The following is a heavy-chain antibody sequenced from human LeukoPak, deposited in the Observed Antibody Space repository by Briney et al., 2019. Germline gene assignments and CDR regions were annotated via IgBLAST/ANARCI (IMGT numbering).Heavy chain of an antibody. CDR2: ISGSGTVT. CDR1: GFTFSNHA. V-gene: IGHV3-21*01. CDR3: ARKYCSSTSCLIDN. Sequence: GGSLRLTCAASGFTFSNHAMNWVRQAPGKGLEWVSIISGSGTVTYYADSVKGRFTISRDNAKNSLYLQMNSLRAEDTAVYYCARKYCSSTSCLIDNWGQGTLVTVSS. J-gene: IGHJ4*02. D-gene: IGHD2-2*01.